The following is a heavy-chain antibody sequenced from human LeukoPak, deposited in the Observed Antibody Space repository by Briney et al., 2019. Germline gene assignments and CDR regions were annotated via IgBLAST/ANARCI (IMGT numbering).Heavy chain of an antibody. V-gene: IGHV3-11*01. CDR2: ISSSGSTI. CDR1: GFTFSDYY. Sequence: TGGSLRLSCAASGFTFSDYYMSWIRQAPGKGLEWVSYISSSGSTIYYADSVKGRFTISRDNAKNSLYLQMNSLRAEDTAVYYCAKEDEYSSSWSYNAFDIWGQGTMVTVSS. CDR3: AKEDEYSSSWSYNAFDI. D-gene: IGHD6-13*01. J-gene: IGHJ3*02.